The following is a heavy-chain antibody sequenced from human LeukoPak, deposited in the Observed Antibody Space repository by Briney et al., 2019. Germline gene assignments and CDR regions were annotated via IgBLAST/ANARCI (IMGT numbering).Heavy chain of an antibody. V-gene: IGHV4-34*01. CDR3: ARDNRGYYDFWSGYYPYYFDY. J-gene: IGHJ4*02. CDR1: GGSFSGYY. CDR2: INHSGST. Sequence: SATLSLTCAVYGGSFSGYYWSWIRQPPGKGLEWIGEINHSGSTNYNPSLKSRVTISVDTSKNQFSLKLSSVTAADTAVYYCARDNRGYYDFWSGYYPYYFDYWGQGTLVTVSS. D-gene: IGHD3-3*01.